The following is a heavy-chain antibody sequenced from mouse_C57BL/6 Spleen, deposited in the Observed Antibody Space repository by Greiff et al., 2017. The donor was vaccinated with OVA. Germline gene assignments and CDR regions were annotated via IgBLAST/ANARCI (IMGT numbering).Heavy chain of an antibody. V-gene: IGHV1-4*01. CDR3: ARGDYGNPYYYAMDY. Sequence: VQLQQSGAELARPGASVKMSCKASGYTFTSYTMHWVKQRPGQGLEWIGYINPSSGYTKYNQKFKDKATLTADKSSSTAYMQLSSLTSEDSSVYYCARGDYGNPYYYAMDYWGQGTSVTVSS. CDR2: INPSSGYT. J-gene: IGHJ4*01. D-gene: IGHD2-1*01. CDR1: GYTFTSYT.